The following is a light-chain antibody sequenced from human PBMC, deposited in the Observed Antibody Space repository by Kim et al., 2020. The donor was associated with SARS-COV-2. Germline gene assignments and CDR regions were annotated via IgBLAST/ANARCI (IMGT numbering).Light chain of an antibody. Sequence: TLSCRAIHSVTSPYFAWYQHQPGQAPRLLIYCVSSRASGIPDRFSGSGSGTGFTLTISRLEPEDFAVYYCQQYGSSPLTFGGGTKVEI. V-gene: IGKV3-20*01. J-gene: IGKJ4*01. CDR3: QQYGSSPLT. CDR1: HSVTSPY. CDR2: CVS.